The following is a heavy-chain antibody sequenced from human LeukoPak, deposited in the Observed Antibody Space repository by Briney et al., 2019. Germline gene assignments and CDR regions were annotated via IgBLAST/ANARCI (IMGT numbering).Heavy chain of an antibody. Sequence: SETLSLTCTVSGGSISSSSSYYWGWIRQPPGKGLEWIGSIYYTRHTYYNSSLKRRVTISVDTSKNQFSLKLSSVPAADTALYYCARLRGYTDGNPGYWGQGSLVTVSS. J-gene: IGHJ4*02. CDR3: ARLRGYTDGNPGY. D-gene: IGHD5-12*01. CDR2: IYYTRHT. CDR1: GGSISSSSSYY. V-gene: IGHV4-39*01.